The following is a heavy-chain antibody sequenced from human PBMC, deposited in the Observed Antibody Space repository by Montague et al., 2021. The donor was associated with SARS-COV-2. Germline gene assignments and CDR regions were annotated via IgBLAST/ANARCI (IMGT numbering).Heavy chain of an antibody. Sequence: SETLSLTCSVSGGSISSYYWSWIRQPAGKGLEWIGRIYGSGSTNYNSSLKSRVTLSVDSSKNQFSLRLTSVTAADAAVYYCAGAEAAPGTPDDPWGQGILVTVSS. V-gene: IGHV4-4*07. CDR3: AGAEAAPGTPDDP. J-gene: IGHJ5*02. CDR2: IYGSGST. CDR1: GGSISSYY. D-gene: IGHD6-25*01.